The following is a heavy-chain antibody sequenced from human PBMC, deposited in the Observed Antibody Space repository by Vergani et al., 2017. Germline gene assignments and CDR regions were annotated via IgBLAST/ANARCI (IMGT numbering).Heavy chain of an antibody. CDR3: TTAWGLYCLHGEYFQY. CDR2: SSSVGGDI. Sequence: EVQLLESGGGLVQPGGSRRLSCAGAGFTFDTYTMAYVRQAPGKGLEWVATSSSVGGDILYADSVKGRFTISRDNSKNTLFLQMNSLKDEDTAVYYCTTAWGLYCLHGEYFQYWGRGTLVSVSS. J-gene: IGHJ1*01. V-gene: IGHV3-23*01. D-gene: IGHD2-21*01. CDR1: GFTFDTYT.